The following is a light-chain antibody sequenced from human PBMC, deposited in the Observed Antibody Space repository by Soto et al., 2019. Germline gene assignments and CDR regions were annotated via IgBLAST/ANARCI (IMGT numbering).Light chain of an antibody. V-gene: IGLV2-23*02. J-gene: IGLJ2*01. CDR3: YSFAGFNTQ. Sequence: QSVLIQPPSVSGSPGQSIAISCTGNSSGIGTFNLVSWYQQHPGKAPKLIIYEVNKRPSGISSRFSGSKSGNTASLTISGLQAEDEADYYCYSFAGFNTQFGGGTKLTVL. CDR1: SSGIGTFNL. CDR2: EVN.